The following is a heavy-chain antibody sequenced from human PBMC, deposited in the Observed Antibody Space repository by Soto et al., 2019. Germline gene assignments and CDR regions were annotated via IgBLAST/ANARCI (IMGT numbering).Heavy chain of an antibody. D-gene: IGHD3-22*01. Sequence: ASVKVSCKTSGGTFGSYAISWVRQAPGQGLEWMGGIIPIFSTPNYAQKFQGRVTITADEFTSTAYMELSSLRSEDTAVYYCARPIQYYFDTSAQSAWFDPWGQGTLVTVSS. CDR1: GGTFGSYA. CDR2: IIPIFSTP. V-gene: IGHV1-69*13. CDR3: ARPIQYYFDTSAQSAWFDP. J-gene: IGHJ5*02.